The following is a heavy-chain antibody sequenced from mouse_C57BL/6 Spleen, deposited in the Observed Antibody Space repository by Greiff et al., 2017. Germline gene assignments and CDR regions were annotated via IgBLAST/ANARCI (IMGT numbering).Heavy chain of an antibody. J-gene: IGHJ2*01. D-gene: IGHD1-1*01. CDR1: GFTFSDYG. Sequence: EVKLLESGGGLVKPGGSLKLSCAASGFTFSDYGMHWVRQAPEKGLEWVAYISSGSSSIYYADTVKGRFTIARDNAKNTLFLKMTSLRSEDTAVYYCARCGSSLYYFDYWGQGTTLTVSS. V-gene: IGHV5-17*01. CDR3: ARCGSSLYYFDY. CDR2: ISSGSSSI.